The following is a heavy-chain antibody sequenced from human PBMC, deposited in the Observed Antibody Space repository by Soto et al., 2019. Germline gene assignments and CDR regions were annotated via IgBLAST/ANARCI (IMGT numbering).Heavy chain of an antibody. J-gene: IGHJ1*01. CDR3: ARGLRDSSGYYHVHYFQH. V-gene: IGHV4-34*01. Sequence: QVQLHQWGAGLLKPSDTLSLTCAVYGGSFSGYFWTWIRQPPGKGLEWIGEINHSGNTNYSPSLKRRGTTSLDTSKNQFSLKLSSVTAADTAVYYCARGLRDSSGYYHVHYFQHWGQGTLVTVSS. CDR1: GGSFSGYF. CDR2: INHSGNT. D-gene: IGHD3-22*01.